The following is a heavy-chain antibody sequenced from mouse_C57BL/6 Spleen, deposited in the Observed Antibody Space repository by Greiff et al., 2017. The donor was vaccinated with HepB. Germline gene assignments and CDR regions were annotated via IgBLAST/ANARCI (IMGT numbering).Heavy chain of an antibody. CDR2: IYPSDSET. J-gene: IGHJ3*01. V-gene: IGHV1-61*01. Sequence: VQLQQPGAELVRPGSSVKLSCKASGYTFTSYWMDWVKQRPGQGLEWIGNIYPSDSETHYNQKFKDKATLTVDKSSSTAYMQLSSLTSEDSAVYYCAREGYGSSSAWFAYWGQGTLVTVSA. CDR1: GYTFTSYW. D-gene: IGHD1-1*01. CDR3: AREGYGSSSAWFAY.